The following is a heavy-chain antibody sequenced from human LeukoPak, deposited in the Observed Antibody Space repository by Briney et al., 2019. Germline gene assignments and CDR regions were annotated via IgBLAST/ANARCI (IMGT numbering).Heavy chain of an antibody. CDR2: IYYSGST. Sequence: SETLSLTCTASGGSISSSSYYWGWIRQPPGKGLEWIGSIYYSGSTYYNPSLKSRVTISVDTSKNQFSLKLSSVTAADTAVYYCARQGYSSSSFDYWGQGTLVTVSS. CDR3: ARQGYSSSSFDY. CDR1: GGSISSSSYY. V-gene: IGHV4-39*01. D-gene: IGHD6-13*01. J-gene: IGHJ4*02.